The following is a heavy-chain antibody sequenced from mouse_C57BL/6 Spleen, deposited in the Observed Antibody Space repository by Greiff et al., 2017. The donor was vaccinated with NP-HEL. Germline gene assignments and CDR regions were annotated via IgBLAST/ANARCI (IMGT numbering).Heavy chain of an antibody. V-gene: IGHV1-72*01. CDR3: AREKTTVVATGYFDY. Sequence: QVQLQQPGAELVKPGASVKLSCKASGYTFTSYWMHWVKQRPGRGLEWIGRIDPNSGGTKYNEKFKSKATLTVDKPSSTAYMQLSSLTSEDSAVYYGAREKTTVVATGYFDYWGQGTTLTVSS. D-gene: IGHD1-1*01. J-gene: IGHJ2*01. CDR2: IDPNSGGT. CDR1: GYTFTSYW.